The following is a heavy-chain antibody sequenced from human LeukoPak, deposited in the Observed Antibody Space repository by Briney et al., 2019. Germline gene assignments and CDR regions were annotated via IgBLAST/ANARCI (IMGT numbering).Heavy chain of an antibody. J-gene: IGHJ4*02. Sequence: GGSLRLSCAASGFTFSSYAMSWVRQAPGKGLEWVSAISGSGGSTYYAYSVKGRFTISRDNSKNTLYLQMNSLRAEDTAVYYCAKAPGIRGGATFYFDYWGQGTLVTVSS. D-gene: IGHD1-26*01. CDR3: AKAPGIRGGATFYFDY. CDR1: GFTFSSYA. V-gene: IGHV3-23*01. CDR2: ISGSGGST.